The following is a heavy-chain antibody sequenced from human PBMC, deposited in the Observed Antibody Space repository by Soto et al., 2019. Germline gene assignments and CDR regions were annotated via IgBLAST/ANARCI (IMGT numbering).Heavy chain of an antibody. Sequence: SETLSLTCTVSGGSISSYYWSWIRQPPGKGLEWIGYIYYSGSTNYNPSLKSRVTISVDTSKNQFSLKLSPVTAADTAVYYCARGTNVLLWFGESTNGMDVWGQGTTVTVSS. J-gene: IGHJ6*02. CDR2: IYYSGST. CDR1: GGSISSYY. CDR3: ARGTNVLLWFGESTNGMDV. D-gene: IGHD3-10*01. V-gene: IGHV4-59*01.